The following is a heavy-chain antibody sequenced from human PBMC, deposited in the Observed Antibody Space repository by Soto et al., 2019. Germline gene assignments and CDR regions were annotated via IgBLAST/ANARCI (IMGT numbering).Heavy chain of an antibody. CDR1: GFTFSSYE. D-gene: IGHD3-22*01. V-gene: IGHV3-48*03. Sequence: EVQLVESGGGLVQPGGSLRLSCAASGFTFSSYEMNWVRQAPGKGLEWVSYISSSGSTIYYADSVKGRFTISRDNAKNSLYLQMNSLRAEDTAVYYCASSGYYPYYFDYWGQITLVTVSS. CDR2: ISSSGSTI. CDR3: ASSGYYPYYFDY. J-gene: IGHJ4*02.